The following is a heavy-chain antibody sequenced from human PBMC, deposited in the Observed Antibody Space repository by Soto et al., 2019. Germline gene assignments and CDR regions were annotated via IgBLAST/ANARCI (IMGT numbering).Heavy chain of an antibody. CDR3: ARAYGSGSYFSALDY. D-gene: IGHD3-10*01. CDR1: GYTFTGYY. CDR2: INPNSGGT. V-gene: IGHV1-2*04. Sequence: ASVKVSCKASGYTFTGYYMHWVRQAPGQGLEWMGWINPNSGGTNYAQKFQGWVTMTRDTSISTAYMELSRLRSDDTAVYYCARAYGSGSYFSALDYWGQGTLVTVSS. J-gene: IGHJ4*02.